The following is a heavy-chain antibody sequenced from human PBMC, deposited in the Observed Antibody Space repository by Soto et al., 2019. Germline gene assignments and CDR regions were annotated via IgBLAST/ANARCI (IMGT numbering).Heavy chain of an antibody. D-gene: IGHD3-10*01. V-gene: IGHV3-15*07. Sequence: GGSLRLSCAASGFTFSNAWMNWVRQAPGKGLEWVGRIKSKSDGGTTDYSAPVKGRFTISRDDTKNTLHLQMNSLKTEDTAVYYYVEGVTRFDWWGQGTLVTVPQ. J-gene: IGHJ4*02. CDR1: GFTFSNAW. CDR3: VEGVTRFDW. CDR2: IKSKSDGGTT.